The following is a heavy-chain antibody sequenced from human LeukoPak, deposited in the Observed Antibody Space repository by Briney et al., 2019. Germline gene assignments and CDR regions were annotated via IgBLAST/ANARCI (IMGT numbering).Heavy chain of an antibody. CDR3: AKFLLRVIIPGMAVDD. D-gene: IGHD6-19*01. V-gene: IGHV3-23*01. CDR2: ISGSGGST. Sequence: GSLRLSCAASGFTFSSYAMSWVRQAPGKGLEWVSAISGSGGSTYYADSVKGWFTISRDNSKNTLYLQMNSLRAEDTAVYYCAKFLLRVIIPGMAVDDWGQGTLVTVSS. J-gene: IGHJ4*02. CDR1: GFTFSSYA.